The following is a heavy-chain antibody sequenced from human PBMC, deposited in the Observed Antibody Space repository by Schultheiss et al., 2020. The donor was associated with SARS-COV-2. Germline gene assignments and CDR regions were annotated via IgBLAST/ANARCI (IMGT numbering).Heavy chain of an antibody. D-gene: IGHD6-6*01. J-gene: IGHJ6*02. CDR1: GGSISSYY. CDR3: ARAKSYSSSSPGVDYYYYGMDV. CDR2: ISSSGSTI. V-gene: IGHV3-11*01. Sequence: LSLTCTVSGGSISSYYWSWIRQPAGKGLEWVSYISSSGSTIYYADSVKGRFTISRDNAKNSLYLQMNSLRAEDTAVYYCARAKSYSSSSPGVDYYYYGMDVWGQGTTVTVSS.